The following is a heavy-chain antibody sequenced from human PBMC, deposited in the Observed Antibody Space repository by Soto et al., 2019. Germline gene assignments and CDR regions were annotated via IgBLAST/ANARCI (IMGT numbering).Heavy chain of an antibody. V-gene: IGHV3-7*01. Sequence: GGSLRLSCAASGFTFSSYWMSWVRQAPGKGLEWVANIKQDGSEKYYVASVKGRFTISRDNAKNSLYLQMNSLRAEDTAVYYCARVTHDFWSGYPYYFDYWGQGTLVTVSS. CDR2: IKQDGSEK. D-gene: IGHD3-3*01. J-gene: IGHJ4*02. CDR1: GFTFSSYW. CDR3: ARVTHDFWSGYPYYFDY.